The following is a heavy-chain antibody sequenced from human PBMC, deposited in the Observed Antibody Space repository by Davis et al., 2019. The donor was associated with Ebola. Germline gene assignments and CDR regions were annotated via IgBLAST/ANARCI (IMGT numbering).Heavy chain of an antibody. CDR1: GFTFSSYW. J-gene: IGHJ6*02. Sequence: GGSLRLSCAASGFTFSSYWMHWVRQAPGTGLEWVSYISSSGSTIYYADSVKGRFTISRDNAKNSLYLQMNSLRAEETAVYYCARDRGTAGHSYGMDVWGQGTKVTVSS. D-gene: IGHD6-13*01. CDR3: ARDRGTAGHSYGMDV. V-gene: IGHV3-48*04. CDR2: ISSSGSTI.